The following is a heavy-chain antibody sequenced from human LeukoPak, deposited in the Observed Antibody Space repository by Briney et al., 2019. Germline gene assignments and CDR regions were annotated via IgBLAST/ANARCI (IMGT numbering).Heavy chain of an antibody. CDR3: ARGGGDYNPFDY. V-gene: IGHV3-66*01. CDR1: GFTVSANY. CDR2: IYGGGTT. J-gene: IGHJ4*02. D-gene: IGHD4-11*01. Sequence: GGSLRLSCAASGFTVSANYMSWVRQAPGKGLEWVSVIYGGGTTYSADSVKGRFIISRDNSKNTLYLQMNSLRAEDTAVYYCARGGGDYNPFDYWGQGTLVTVSS.